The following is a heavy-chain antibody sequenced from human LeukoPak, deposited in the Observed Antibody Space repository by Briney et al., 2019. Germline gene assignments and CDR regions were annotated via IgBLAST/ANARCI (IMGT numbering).Heavy chain of an antibody. CDR2: IRYDGSNK. CDR3: AKAPTFCSSTSCYNFDY. V-gene: IGHV3-30*02. CDR1: GFTFSSYG. J-gene: IGHJ4*02. D-gene: IGHD2-2*02. Sequence: GGSLRLSCAASGFTFSSYGMHWVRQAPGKGLEWVAFIRYDGSNKYYADSVKGRFTISRDNSKNTLYLQMNSLRAEDTAVHYCAKAPTFCSSTSCYNFDYWGQGTLVTVSS.